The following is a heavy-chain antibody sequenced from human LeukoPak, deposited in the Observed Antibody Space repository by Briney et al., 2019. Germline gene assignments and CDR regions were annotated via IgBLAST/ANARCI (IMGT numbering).Heavy chain of an antibody. CDR2: IYTSGST. CDR1: GGSISSGSYY. CDR3: ARDVGMLADAFDI. J-gene: IGHJ3*02. Sequence: ASQTRSLTCTVSGGSISSGSYYWSWIRQPAGKGLEWIGRIYTSGSTNYNPSLKSRVTISVDTSKNQFSLKLSSVTAADTAVYYCARDVGMLADAFDIWGQGTMVTVSS. V-gene: IGHV4-61*02. D-gene: IGHD7-27*01.